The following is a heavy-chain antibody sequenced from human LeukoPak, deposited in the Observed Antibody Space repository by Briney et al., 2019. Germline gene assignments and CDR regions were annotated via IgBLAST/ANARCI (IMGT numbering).Heavy chain of an antibody. D-gene: IGHD6-19*01. CDR3: ARVGLDSSGWYY. CDR1: GFTFDDYA. V-gene: IGHV3-9*01. J-gene: IGHJ4*02. CDR2: ISWNSGSI. Sequence: GGSLRLSCAASGFTFDDYAMHWVRQAPGKGLEWVSGISWNSGSIGYADSVKGRFTISRDNAKNSLYLQMNSLRAEDTAVYYCARVGLDSSGWYYWGQGTLVTVSS.